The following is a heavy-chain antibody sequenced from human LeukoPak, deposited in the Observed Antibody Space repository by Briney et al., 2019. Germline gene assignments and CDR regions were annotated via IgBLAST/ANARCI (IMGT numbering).Heavy chain of an antibody. V-gene: IGHV1-2*02. CDR2: INPNSGDT. J-gene: IGHJ6*03. Sequence: ASVKVSCKASGYIFTGYYIHWVRQAPGQGLEWMGWINPNSGDTKYARKFQGRVTMTRDTSNNTVYMGLTRLIFDDTAMYYCARDGVFRFEVGDVYYYYMDVWGKGTTVIISS. CDR1: GYIFTGYY. D-gene: IGHD2-21*02. CDR3: ARDGVFRFEVGDVYYYYMDV.